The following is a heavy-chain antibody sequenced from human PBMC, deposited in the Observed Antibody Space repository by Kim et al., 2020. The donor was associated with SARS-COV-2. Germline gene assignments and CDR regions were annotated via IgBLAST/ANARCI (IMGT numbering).Heavy chain of an antibody. CDR3: AGQKYGASPEC. CDR1: GFTFTSFW. CDR2: INQDGSDK. V-gene: IGHV3-7*01. Sequence: GGSLRLSCAASGFTFTSFWMSWVRQAPGKGLEWVADINQDGSDKYYVDSVKGRFTISRDNAKNSVHLQMNSLRAEDTAVYYCAGQKYGASPECWGQGTLVTVSS. D-gene: IGHD4-17*01. J-gene: IGHJ4*02.